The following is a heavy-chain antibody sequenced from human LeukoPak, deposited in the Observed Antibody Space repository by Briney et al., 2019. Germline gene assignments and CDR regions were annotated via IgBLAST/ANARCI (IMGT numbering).Heavy chain of an antibody. CDR3: AREHYYDSSGYDAFDI. J-gene: IGHJ3*02. Sequence: ASVKVSCKASGYTFTSYAMHWVRQAPGQRLEWMGWINAGNGNTKYSQKFQGRVTITRDTSASTAYMELSSLRSEDTAVYYCAREHYYDSSGYDAFDIWGQGTMVTVSS. CDR2: INAGNGNT. V-gene: IGHV1-3*01. CDR1: GYTFTSYA. D-gene: IGHD3-22*01.